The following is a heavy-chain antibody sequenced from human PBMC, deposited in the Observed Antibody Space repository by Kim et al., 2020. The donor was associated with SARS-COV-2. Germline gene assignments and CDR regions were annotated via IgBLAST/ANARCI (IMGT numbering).Heavy chain of an antibody. J-gene: IGHJ5*02. CDR2: IYYSGST. V-gene: IGHV4-61*01. CDR1: GGSVSSGSYY. D-gene: IGHD5-12*01. CDR3: ARGKEGYGGYWWTAPVHP. Sequence: SETLSLTCTVSGGSVSSGSYYWSWIRQPPGKGLEWIGYIYYSGSTNYNPSLKSRVTISVDTSKNQFSLKLSSVTAADTAVYYCARGKEGYGGYWWTAPVHPWGQGTLVTVSS.